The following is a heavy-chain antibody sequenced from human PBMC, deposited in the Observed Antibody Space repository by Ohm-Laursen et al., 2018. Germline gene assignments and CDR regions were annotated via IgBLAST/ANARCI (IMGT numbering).Heavy chain of an antibody. CDR2: ISGSGGST. J-gene: IGHJ4*02. CDR3: ARSRTSCDY. D-gene: IGHD2-2*01. CDR1: GFTFSSYA. V-gene: IGHV3-23*01. Sequence: GSLRLSCTASGFTFSSYAMSWVRQAPGKGLEWVSAISGSGGSTYYADSVKGRFTISRDNAKNTVYLQMNSLRAEDTAMYYCARSRTSCDYWGQGTLVTVSS.